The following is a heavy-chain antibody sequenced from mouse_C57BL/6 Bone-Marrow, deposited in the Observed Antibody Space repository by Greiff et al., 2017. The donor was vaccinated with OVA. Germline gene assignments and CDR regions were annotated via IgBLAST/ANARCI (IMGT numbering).Heavy chain of an antibody. CDR2: IWSGGST. Sequence: VQLQESGPGLVQPSQSLSITCTVSGFSFTSYGVHWVRQSPGKGLEWLGVIWSGGSTNYNTSYISRLSSSKDKSKSQFFFKMNSQQADDTAIFYCARKLDGYLDYWGQGTTLTVSS. D-gene: IGHD2-3*01. V-gene: IGHV2-2*01. CDR3: ARKLDGYLDY. J-gene: IGHJ2*01. CDR1: GFSFTSYG.